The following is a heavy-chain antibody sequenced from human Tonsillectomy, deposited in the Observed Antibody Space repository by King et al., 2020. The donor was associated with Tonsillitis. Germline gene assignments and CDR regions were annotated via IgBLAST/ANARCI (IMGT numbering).Heavy chain of an antibody. J-gene: IGHJ4*02. Sequence: VQLVESGGGVVQPGRSLRLSCAASGFIFSSYAVHWVRQAPGKGLEWVAVISYDGSNKYYADSVKGRFTISRDNSKNTLYLQMNSLRAEDTAVYYCARDHGITGVLYFDYWGQGTLVTVSS. CDR1: GFIFSSYA. D-gene: IGHD1-1*01. V-gene: IGHV3-30-3*01. CDR2: ISYDGSNK. CDR3: ARDHGITGVLYFDY.